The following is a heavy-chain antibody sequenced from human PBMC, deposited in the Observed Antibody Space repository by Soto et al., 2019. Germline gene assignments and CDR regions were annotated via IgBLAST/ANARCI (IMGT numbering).Heavy chain of an antibody. J-gene: IGHJ4*02. Sequence: AGGSLRLSCAASGFTFSDYYMSWIRQAPGKGLEWVSYISSSGSTIYYADSVKGRFTISRDNAKNSLYLQMNSLRAEDTAVYYCARELIAVAGTRVFDYWGQGTLVTVSS. V-gene: IGHV3-11*01. CDR2: ISSSGSTI. CDR1: GFTFSDYY. CDR3: ARELIAVAGTRVFDY. D-gene: IGHD6-19*01.